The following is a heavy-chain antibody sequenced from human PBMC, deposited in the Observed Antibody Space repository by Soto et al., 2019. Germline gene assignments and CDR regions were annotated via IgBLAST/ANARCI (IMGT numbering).Heavy chain of an antibody. D-gene: IGHD6-6*01. CDR1: GFTFSDHG. V-gene: IGHV3-23*01. CDR3: ARYSRSSAGYYFGMDV. Sequence: GGSLRLSCVGSGFTFSDHGMSWVRQAPGKGLEWVSAISGSVGSTFYADSVKGRFTISRDNAKNTLYLQMNSLRAEDTAVYYCARYSRSSAGYYFGMDVWGQGTTVTVSS. J-gene: IGHJ6*02. CDR2: ISGSVGST.